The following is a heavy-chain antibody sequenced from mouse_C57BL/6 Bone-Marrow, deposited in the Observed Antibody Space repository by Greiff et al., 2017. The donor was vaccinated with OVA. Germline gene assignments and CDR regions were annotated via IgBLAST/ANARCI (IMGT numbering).Heavy chain of an antibody. CDR2: IDPSDSYT. V-gene: IGHV1-50*01. D-gene: IGHD1-1*01. Sequence: QVQLKQPGAELVKPGASVKLSCKASGYTFTSYWMQWVKQRPGQGLEWIGEIDPSDSYTNYNQKFKGKATLTVDTSSSTAYMQLSSLTSEDSAVYYCATVVGFDYWGQGTTLTVSS. J-gene: IGHJ2*01. CDR3: ATVVGFDY. CDR1: GYTFTSYW.